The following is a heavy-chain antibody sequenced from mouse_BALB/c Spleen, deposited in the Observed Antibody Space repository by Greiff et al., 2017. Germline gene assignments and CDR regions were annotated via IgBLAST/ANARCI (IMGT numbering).Heavy chain of an antibody. CDR1: GYTFTDYN. D-gene: IGHD1-1*01. V-gene: IGHV1S29*02. J-gene: IGHJ2*01. CDR3: ARLITTVVADY. CDR2: IYPYNGGT. Sequence: EVQLQQSGPELVKPGASVKISCKASGYTFTDYNMHWVKQSHGKSLEWIGYIYPYNGGTGYNQKFKSKATLTVDNSSSTAYMELRSLTSEDSAVYYCARLITTVVADYWGQGTTLTVSS.